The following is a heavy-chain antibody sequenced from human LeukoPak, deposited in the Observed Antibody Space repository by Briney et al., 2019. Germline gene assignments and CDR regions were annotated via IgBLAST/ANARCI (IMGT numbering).Heavy chain of an antibody. D-gene: IGHD1-14*01. J-gene: IGHJ4*02. CDR3: AKPGEPSNYYFDY. V-gene: IGHV3-23*01. CDR1: GFTFGTYD. Sequence: QTGGSLRLSCTASGFTFGTYDMSWVRQAPGKGLGWVSTVRVNGRSTYYADSVKGRFTISRDDSKNTLYLQMNSLRAEDTALYYCAKPGEPSNYYFDYWGQGALVTVSS. CDR2: VRVNGRST.